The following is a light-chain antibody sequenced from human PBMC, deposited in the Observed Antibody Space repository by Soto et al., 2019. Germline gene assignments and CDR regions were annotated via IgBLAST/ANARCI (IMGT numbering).Light chain of an antibody. V-gene: IGKV3-15*01. CDR2: AAS. Sequence: DIVMTQSPATLSVSPGERATLSCRASQRFXSNFGWYQQKPGQAPRLLXDAASTMATGSPARFSGSGSGTEFTLTISSLQSQYFAVYYCQQYKNGPRTFGQGTKVDIK. CDR1: QRFXSN. CDR3: QQYKNGPRT. J-gene: IGKJ1*01.